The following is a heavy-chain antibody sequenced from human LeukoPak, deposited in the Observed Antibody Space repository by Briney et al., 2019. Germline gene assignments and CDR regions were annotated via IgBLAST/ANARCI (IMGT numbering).Heavy chain of an antibody. CDR2: INHSGST. V-gene: IGHV4-34*01. CDR1: GGPFCVYY. J-gene: IGHJ4*02. D-gene: IGHD6-6*01. Sequence: SETLSLTCTVYGGPFCVYYWIWIRQPRGKGLEWIGEINHSGSTNYNPSLKSRVTISVDTSKNQFSLKLSSVTAADTAVYYCARVGLGIAARGAVDYWGQGTLVTVSS. CDR3: ARVGLGIAARGAVDY.